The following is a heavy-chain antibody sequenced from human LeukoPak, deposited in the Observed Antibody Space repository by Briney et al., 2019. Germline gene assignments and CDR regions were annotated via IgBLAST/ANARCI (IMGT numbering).Heavy chain of an antibody. V-gene: IGHV3-64D*06. J-gene: IGHJ4*02. CDR3: VIVRGYFDSSGSDY. CDR2: ITNNGGNT. CDR1: GFTFSSYT. Sequence: PGGSLRLSSSASGFTFSSYTIHWVRQAPGKGLEFVSAITNNGGNTYYADSVKGRFTISRDNSKNTVYLQVSSLRAEDTAVYYCVIVRGYFDSSGSDYWGQGTLVTVSS. D-gene: IGHD3-9*01.